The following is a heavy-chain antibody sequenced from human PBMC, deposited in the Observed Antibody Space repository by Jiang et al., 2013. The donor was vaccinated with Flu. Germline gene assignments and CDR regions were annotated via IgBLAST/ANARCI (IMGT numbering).Heavy chain of an antibody. D-gene: IGHD4-17*01. Sequence: QLVESGGGVVQPGRSLKLSCAASGFTFSSYGMHWVRQAPGKGLEWVVVIWYDGSNKYYADSVKGRFTISRDNSKNTLYLQMNSLRAEDTAMYYCARDNYGDSAGLDYWGQGALVTVSS. CDR2: IWYDGSNK. CDR1: GFTFSSYG. V-gene: IGHV3-33*01. CDR3: ARDNYGDSAGLDY. J-gene: IGHJ4*02.